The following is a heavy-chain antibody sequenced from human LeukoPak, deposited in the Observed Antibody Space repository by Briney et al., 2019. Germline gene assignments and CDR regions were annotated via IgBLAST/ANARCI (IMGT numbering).Heavy chain of an antibody. J-gene: IGHJ3*02. V-gene: IGHV3-23*01. CDR3: AKLMEVITVNDAFDI. D-gene: IGHD3-10*01. Sequence: VGSLRLSCAASGFTFSSYAMSWVRQAPGKGLEWVSAISGSGGSTYYADSVKGRFTISRDNSKNTLYLQMNSLRAEDTAVYYCAKLMEVITVNDAFDIWGQGTMVTVSS. CDR1: GFTFSSYA. CDR2: ISGSGGST.